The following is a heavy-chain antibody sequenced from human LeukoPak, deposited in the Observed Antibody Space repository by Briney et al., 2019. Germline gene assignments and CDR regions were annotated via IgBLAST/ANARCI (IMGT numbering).Heavy chain of an antibody. CDR2: IKWNGGST. Sequence: PGGSLRLSCAASGFTFDDYGMSWVRQAPGTGLDRVSGIKWNGGSTDYGDSVKGRFTISRDNAKNSLYLQMNSLRAEDTALYYCARGGGGSCYGGQGTLVTVSS. CDR3: ARGGGGSCY. J-gene: IGHJ4*02. CDR1: GFTFDDYG. V-gene: IGHV3-20*04. D-gene: IGHD2-15*01.